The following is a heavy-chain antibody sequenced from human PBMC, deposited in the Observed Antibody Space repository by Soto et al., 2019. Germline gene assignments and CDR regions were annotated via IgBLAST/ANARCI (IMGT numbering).Heavy chain of an antibody. J-gene: IGHJ6*03. D-gene: IGHD6-19*01. CDR3: ARHRPQWPKYYSYYHKDV. V-gene: IGHV4-39*01. CDR2: VYCSGST. CDR1: GGSISTDDVY. Sequence: QLQLQESGPGLVKPSETLYLTCTVSGGSISTDDVYWGWIRQPPGKGLEWIGAVYCSGSTSYNPSLKSRVTISVDTSKNQCSLNLSSVTAADTAVYYCARHRPQWPKYYSYYHKDVWGKGTTVTVSS.